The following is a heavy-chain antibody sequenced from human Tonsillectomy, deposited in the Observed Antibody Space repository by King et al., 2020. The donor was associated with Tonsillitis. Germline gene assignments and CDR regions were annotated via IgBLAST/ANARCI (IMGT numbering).Heavy chain of an antibody. CDR2: IYYSGST. J-gene: IGHJ4*02. Sequence: LQLQESGPGLVKPSETLSLTCTVSGGSISSSSYYWGWIRQPPGKGLEWIGSIYYSGSTYQNPSLKSRVTISIDTSKNQFSLKLNSVTAADTAVYYCARHGGGRRDLDYWGQGILVTVSS. CDR1: GGSISSSSYY. V-gene: IGHV4-39*01. D-gene: IGHD3-10*01. CDR3: ARHGGGRRDLDY.